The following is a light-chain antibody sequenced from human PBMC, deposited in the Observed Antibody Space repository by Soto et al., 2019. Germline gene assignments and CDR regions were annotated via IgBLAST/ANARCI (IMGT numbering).Light chain of an antibody. J-gene: IGKJ3*01. CDR1: QSLSSSY. Sequence: EIVLTQSPGTLSLSPGERATLSCRASQSLSSSYLAWYQQKPGQAPRLLIYGASSRATGIPDRFSGSGSGTDFTLTINRLEPEDFAVYYCQQYGSSQSFTFGPGIKVDIK. CDR3: QQYGSSQSFT. CDR2: GAS. V-gene: IGKV3-20*01.